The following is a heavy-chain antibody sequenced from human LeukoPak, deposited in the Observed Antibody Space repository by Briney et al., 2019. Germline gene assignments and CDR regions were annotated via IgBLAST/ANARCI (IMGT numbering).Heavy chain of an antibody. Sequence: GGSLRLSCAASRITFNIFAMSWVRQAPGKGLEWVSSISDSGSHTYYADSVKGRFTISRDNSKNTLYLLMNSLRVEDTAIYYCAKDWYSSPSFFDSWGQGTLVTVSS. D-gene: IGHD6-6*01. V-gene: IGHV3-23*01. CDR1: RITFNIFA. CDR3: AKDWYSSPSFFDS. CDR2: ISDSGSHT. J-gene: IGHJ4*02.